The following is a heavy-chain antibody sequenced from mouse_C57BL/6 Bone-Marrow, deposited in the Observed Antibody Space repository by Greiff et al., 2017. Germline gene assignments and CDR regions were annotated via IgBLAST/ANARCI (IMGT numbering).Heavy chain of an antibody. D-gene: IGHD1-1*01. CDR2: ISYDGSN. CDR1: GYSITSGYY. V-gene: IGHV3-6*01. CDR3: ARGPLYYGSSYEGYFDY. Sequence: EVQLQESGPGLVKPSQSLSLTCSVTGYSITSGYYWNWIRQFPGNKLEWMGYISYDGSNNYNPSLKNRISITRDTSKNQFFLKLNSVTTEDTATYYCARGPLYYGSSYEGYFDYWGQGTTLTVSS. J-gene: IGHJ2*01.